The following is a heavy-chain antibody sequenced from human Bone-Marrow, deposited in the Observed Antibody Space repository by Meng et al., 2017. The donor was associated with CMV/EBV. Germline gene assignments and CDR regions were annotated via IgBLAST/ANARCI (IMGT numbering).Heavy chain of an antibody. CDR3: ARDYLDLLPNY. CDR2: ISSSSSYI. V-gene: IGHV3-21*01. Sequence: GGSLRLSCAASGFTFSSYSMNWVRQAPGKGLEWVSSISSSSSYIYYADSVKGRFTISRDNSKNTLYLQINSLRVEDTAVYFCARDYLDLLPNYWGQGTLVTVSS. J-gene: IGHJ4*02. CDR1: GFTFSSYS. D-gene: IGHD2-2*01.